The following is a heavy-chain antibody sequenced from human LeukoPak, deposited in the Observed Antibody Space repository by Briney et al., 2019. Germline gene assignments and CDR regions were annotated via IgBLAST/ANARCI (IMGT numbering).Heavy chain of an antibody. J-gene: IGHJ6*02. Sequence: GGSLRLSCAASGFTFSSYWMHWVRQAPGKGLVWVSRINSDGSSTSYADSVKGRFTISRDNAKNTLYLQMNSLRAGDTAVYYCARGSSEYYDFWSGYGDYYGMDVWGQGTTVTVSS. CDR1: GFTFSSYW. CDR3: ARGSSEYYDFWSGYGDYYGMDV. CDR2: INSDGSST. D-gene: IGHD3-3*01. V-gene: IGHV3-74*01.